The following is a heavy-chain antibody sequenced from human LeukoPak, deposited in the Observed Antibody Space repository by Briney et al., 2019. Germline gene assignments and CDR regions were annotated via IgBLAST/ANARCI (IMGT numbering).Heavy chain of an antibody. D-gene: IGHD3-3*01. CDR1: GGSFSGYY. V-gene: IGHV4-34*01. J-gene: IGHJ4*02. CDR3: ARGLIYDFWSGYSLDY. CDR2: INHSGST. Sequence: SEALSLTCAVYGGSFSGYYWSWIRQPPGKGLEWIGEINHSGSTNYNPSLKSRVTISVDTSKNQSSLKLSSVTAADTAVYYCARGLIYDFWSGYSLDYWGQGTLVTVSS.